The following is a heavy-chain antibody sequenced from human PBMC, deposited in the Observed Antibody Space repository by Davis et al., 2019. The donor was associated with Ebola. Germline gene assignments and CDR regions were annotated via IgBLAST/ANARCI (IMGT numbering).Heavy chain of an antibody. CDR2: MNPNSGNT. CDR3: ARGFSRGGGLRWFDP. CDR1: GYTFTSYD. V-gene: IGHV1-8*02. J-gene: IGHJ5*02. Sequence: AASVKVSCKASGYTFTSYDINWVRQATGQGLEWMGWMNPNSGNTGYAQKFQGRITMTRNISISTAYMELSSLRSEDTAVYYCARGFSRGGGLRWFDPWGQGTLVTVSS. D-gene: IGHD3-10*01.